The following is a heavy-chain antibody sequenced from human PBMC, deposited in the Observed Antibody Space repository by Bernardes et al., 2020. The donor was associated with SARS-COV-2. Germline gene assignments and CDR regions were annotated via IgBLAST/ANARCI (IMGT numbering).Heavy chain of an antibody. V-gene: IGHV4-39*01. Sequence: SETLSLTRTVSGGSISSSSYYWGWIRQPPGKGLEWIGSIYYSWSTYYNPSLKSRVTISVDTSKNQFSLKLSSVTAADTAVYYCARTSGGYSYGYYFDYWGQGTLVTVSS. CDR1: GGSISSSSYY. CDR3: ARTSGGYSYGYYFDY. J-gene: IGHJ4*02. D-gene: IGHD5-18*01. CDR2: IYYSWST.